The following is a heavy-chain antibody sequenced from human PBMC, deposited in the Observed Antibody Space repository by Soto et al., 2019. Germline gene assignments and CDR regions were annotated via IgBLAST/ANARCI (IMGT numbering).Heavy chain of an antibody. J-gene: IGHJ6*02. V-gene: IGHV1-69*02. CDR1: GGTFSSYT. CDR2: IIPILGIA. D-gene: IGHD5-18*01. Sequence: QVQLVQSGAEVKKPGSSVKVSCKASGGTFSSYTISWVRQAPGQGLEWMGRIIPILGIANYAQKFQGRVTITADKSTSTVYMELSSLRSEDTAVYYCARGTVDTAMVYYYYGMDVWGQGTTVTVSS. CDR3: ARGTVDTAMVYYYYGMDV.